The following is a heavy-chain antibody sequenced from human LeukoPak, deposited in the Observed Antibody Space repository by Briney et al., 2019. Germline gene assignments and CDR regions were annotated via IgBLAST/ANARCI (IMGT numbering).Heavy chain of an antibody. D-gene: IGHD6-13*01. V-gene: IGHV3-66*01. CDR1: GFTVSSNY. Sequence: GGSARLSCAASGFTVSSNYMSGVRQAPGRGLEGVSVIYSGWSTYYADSVKGRCTISRDNSKKALYLQMKSLRSEERAVYYCATEVAAAGTFGCWGQGTLVTVSS. CDR3: ATEVAAAGTFGC. J-gene: IGHJ4*01. CDR2: IYSGWST.